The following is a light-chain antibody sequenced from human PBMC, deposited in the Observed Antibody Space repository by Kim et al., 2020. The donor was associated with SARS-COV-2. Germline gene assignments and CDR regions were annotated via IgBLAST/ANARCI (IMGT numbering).Light chain of an antibody. CDR2: QDS. Sequence: SYELTQPPSVSVSPGQTASITCSGDKLGDKYACWYQQKPGQSPVLVIYQDSKRPSGIPERFSGSNSGNTATLTISGTQAMVEADYYCQAGDSSTAWVFGG. J-gene: IGLJ3*02. CDR3: QAGDSSTAWV. V-gene: IGLV3-1*01. CDR1: KLGDKY.